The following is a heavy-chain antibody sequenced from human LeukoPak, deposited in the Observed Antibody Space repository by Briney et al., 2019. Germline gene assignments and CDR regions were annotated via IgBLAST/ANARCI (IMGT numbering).Heavy chain of an antibody. CDR3: AKDHSSGWYGAGTLDY. D-gene: IGHD6-19*01. CDR1: GFTFSSYG. V-gene: IGHV3-30*18. J-gene: IGHJ4*02. Sequence: PGGSLRLSCAASGFTFSSYGMHWVRQAPGKGLEWVAVISYDGSHKYYGDSVEGRFTISRDNSKNTLYLQMNSLRAEDTAVYYCAKDHSSGWYGAGTLDYWGQGTLVTVSS. CDR2: ISYDGSHK.